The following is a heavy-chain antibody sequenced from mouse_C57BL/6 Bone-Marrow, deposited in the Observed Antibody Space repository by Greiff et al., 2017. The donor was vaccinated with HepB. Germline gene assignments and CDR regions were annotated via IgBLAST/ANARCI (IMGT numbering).Heavy chain of an antibody. V-gene: IGHV5S21*01. Sequence: EVKLVESGEGLVKPGGSLKLSCAASGFTFSSYAMSWVRQTPEKRLEWVAYISSGGDYIYYADTVKGRFTISRDNARNTLYLQMSSLKSEDTAMYYCTRRAYGYAMDCWGKGASVTVAS. CDR2: ISSGGDYI. D-gene: IGHD1-1*01. J-gene: IGHJ4*01. CDR3: TRRAYGYAMDC. CDR1: GFTFSSYA.